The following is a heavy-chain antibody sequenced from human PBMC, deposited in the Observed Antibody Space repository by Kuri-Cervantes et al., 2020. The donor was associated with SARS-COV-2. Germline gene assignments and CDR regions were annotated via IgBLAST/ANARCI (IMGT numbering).Heavy chain of an antibody. Sequence: ASVKVSCKASGYTFTGYYMHWVRQAPGQGLEWMGIINPSGGSTSYAQKFQGRVTMTRDTSTSTVYMELSSLRSEDTAVYYCARDRGSSWYGGWFDPWGQGTLVTVSS. V-gene: IGHV1-46*01. CDR3: ARDRGSSWYGGWFDP. D-gene: IGHD6-13*01. CDR1: GYTFTGYY. CDR2: INPSGGST. J-gene: IGHJ5*02.